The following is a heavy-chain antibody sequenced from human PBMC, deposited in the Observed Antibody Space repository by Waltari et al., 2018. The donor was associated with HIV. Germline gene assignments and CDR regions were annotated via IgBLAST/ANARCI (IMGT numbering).Heavy chain of an antibody. J-gene: IGHJ6*02. D-gene: IGHD3-16*01. CDR1: GGSISRRNYY. V-gene: IGHV4-39*01. Sequence: QLHLQQSGPGLVNPSETLSLSCTLSGGSISRRNYYWGWIRPPPGMGLEWIGSIYYSGSTYYNPSLKSRVTVSVDTSRNQFSLKLYSVTAADTAVYYCTSGGVGSTEDFYYGMDVWGQGTTVTVSS. CDR2: IYYSGST. CDR3: TSGGVGSTEDFYYGMDV.